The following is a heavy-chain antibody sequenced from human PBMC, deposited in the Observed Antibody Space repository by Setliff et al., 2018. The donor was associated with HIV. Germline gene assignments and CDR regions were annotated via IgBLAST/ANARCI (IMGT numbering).Heavy chain of an antibody. CDR3: ARALSYGSGTYSAAGF. V-gene: IGHV1-3*01. CDR1: GYTFTSYA. D-gene: IGHD3-10*01. J-gene: IGHJ4*02. CDR2: INAGNGNT. Sequence: ASVKVSCKASGYTFTSYAIHWVRQAPGQGLEWMGWINAGNGNTESSKKFQGRVTITRETSATTAYMVLSSLTPEDTAIYFCARALSYGSGTYSAAGFWGQGTLVTVSS.